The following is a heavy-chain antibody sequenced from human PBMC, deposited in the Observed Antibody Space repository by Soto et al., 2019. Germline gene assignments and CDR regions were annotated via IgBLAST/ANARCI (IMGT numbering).Heavy chain of an antibody. D-gene: IGHD1-26*01. J-gene: IGHJ6*02. CDR2: TRNKANSYTT. V-gene: IGHV3-72*01. CDR3: ARGASYYSDYYYGMDV. Sequence: EVQLVESGGGLVQPGGSLRLSCAASGFTFSDHYMDWVRQAPGKGLEWVGRTRNKANSYTTEYAASVKGRFTISRDDSKNSLYLQMNSLTTEDTAVYYCARGASYYSDYYYGMDVWGQGTTVTVSS. CDR1: GFTFSDHY.